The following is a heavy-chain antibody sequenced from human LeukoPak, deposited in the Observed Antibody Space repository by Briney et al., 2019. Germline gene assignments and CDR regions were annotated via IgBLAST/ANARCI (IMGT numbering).Heavy chain of an antibody. CDR2: IKNDGSET. CDR1: GFPFNAYW. V-gene: IGHV3-7*03. Sequence: GGSLRLSCAASGFPFNAYWMTWVRQAPGKGLEWVGHIKNDGSETYYLDSLKGRFSISRDNTNNALYLQMNSLRVEDTAVYYRVKNDGWFHLAQWGQGTLVTVSS. CDR3: VKNDGWFHLAQ. D-gene: IGHD6-19*01. J-gene: IGHJ4*02.